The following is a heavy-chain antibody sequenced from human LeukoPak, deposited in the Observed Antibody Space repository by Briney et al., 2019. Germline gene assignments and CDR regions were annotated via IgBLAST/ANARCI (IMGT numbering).Heavy chain of an antibody. CDR3: ARDLYDYGGHYFDY. CDR2: IYTSGST. V-gene: IGHV4-61*02. CDR1: GGSISSGSYY. Sequence: SQTLSLTCTVSGGSISSGSYYWSRIRQPAGKGLEWIGRIYTSGSTNYNPSLKSRVTISVDTSKNQFSLKLSSVTAADTAVYYCARDLYDYGGHYFDYWGQGTLVTVSS. D-gene: IGHD4-23*01. J-gene: IGHJ4*02.